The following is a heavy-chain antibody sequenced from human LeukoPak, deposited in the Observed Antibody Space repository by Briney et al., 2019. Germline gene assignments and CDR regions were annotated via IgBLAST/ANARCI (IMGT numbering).Heavy chain of an antibody. CDR3: ARDTGSGHCSGNWCRAAFDV. V-gene: IGHV3-53*01. Sequence: GGSLRLSCVMSGFSFGTNYMTWVRQAPGKGLEWVSVIYSGDNSYYADSVKGRFTISRDTPKNTLHLQMNSLRAEDTAVYYCARDTGSGHCSGNWCRAAFDVWGQGTMVTVSS. CDR2: IYSGDNS. J-gene: IGHJ3*01. D-gene: IGHD2-15*01. CDR1: GFSFGTNY.